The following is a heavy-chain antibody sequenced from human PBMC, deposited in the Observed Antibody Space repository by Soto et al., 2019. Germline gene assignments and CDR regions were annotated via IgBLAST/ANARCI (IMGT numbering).Heavy chain of an antibody. Sequence: EVQLVESGGGLVQPGGSQKLSCAATGFTFSGSAIHWVRQASGKGLEWVGRIRSKANSYATAYAASVKGRFTISRDDSKNTAYLQMNSLKTEDTAVYYCLAGVDYWGQGTLVTVSS. V-gene: IGHV3-73*01. D-gene: IGHD6-19*01. CDR3: LAGVDY. J-gene: IGHJ4*02. CDR2: IRSKANSYAT. CDR1: GFTFSGSA.